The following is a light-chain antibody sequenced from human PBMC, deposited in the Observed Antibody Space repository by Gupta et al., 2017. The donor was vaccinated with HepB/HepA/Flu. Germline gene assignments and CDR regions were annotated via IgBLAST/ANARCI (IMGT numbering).Light chain of an antibody. CDR3: TSNAGSHNLV. V-gene: IGLV2-8*01. CDR2: EVN. Sequence: QSALTQPPSASGSPGQSVTIPCTGSSSDVGTSNYVSWYQHHPGKAPKLMIYEVNKRPSGVPDRFSGSKSGNTASLTVSGLQAEDEADYYCTSNAGSHNLVFGGGTKLTVL. J-gene: IGLJ2*01. CDR1: SSDVGTSNY.